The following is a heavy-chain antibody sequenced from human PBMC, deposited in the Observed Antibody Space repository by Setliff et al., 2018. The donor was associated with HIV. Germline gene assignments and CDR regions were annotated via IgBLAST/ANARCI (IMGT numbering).Heavy chain of an antibody. V-gene: IGHV4-61*09. CDR1: GGSVNSGNYH. Sequence: SETLSLTCSVSGGSVNSGNYHWAWIRQPAGKGLEWIGHIYTSGSPHYKSSLTSRLTISLDTSRNQFSLKLTSVTAADSATYYCARWVYNSAWSLDYWGQGTLVTGS. D-gene: IGHD6-19*01. CDR2: IYTSGSP. J-gene: IGHJ4*02. CDR3: ARWVYNSAWSLDY.